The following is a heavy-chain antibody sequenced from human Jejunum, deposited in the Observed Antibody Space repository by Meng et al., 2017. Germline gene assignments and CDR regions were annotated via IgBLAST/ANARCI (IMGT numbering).Heavy chain of an antibody. V-gene: IGHV3-9*01. J-gene: IGHJ4*02. Sequence: GGSLRLSCAASGFKFDDYGIHWVRQAPGKGLEWVSGITWDGLGTDYADSVKGRFTTSRDNAKNALYLNIDSLRAEDTALYYCVKAWESTVTLRTSFDYWGQGTLVTVSS. CDR3: VKAWESTVTLRTSFDY. D-gene: IGHD4-17*01. CDR2: ITWDGLGT. CDR1: GFKFDDYG.